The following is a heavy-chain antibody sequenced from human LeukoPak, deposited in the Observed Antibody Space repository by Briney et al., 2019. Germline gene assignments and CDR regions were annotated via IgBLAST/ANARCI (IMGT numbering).Heavy chain of an antibody. Sequence: SVKVSCKASGGTFSSYAISWVRQAPGQGLEWMGRIIPIFGTANYAQKFQGRVTITTDESTSTAYMELSSLRSEDTAVYYCAREGELYGSLDYWGQGTLATVSS. V-gene: IGHV1-69*05. D-gene: IGHD1-26*01. CDR3: AREGELYGSLDY. CDR1: GGTFSSYA. CDR2: IIPIFGTA. J-gene: IGHJ4*02.